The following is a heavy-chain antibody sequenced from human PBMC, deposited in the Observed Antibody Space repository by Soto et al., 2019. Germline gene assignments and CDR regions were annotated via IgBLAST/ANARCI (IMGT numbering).Heavy chain of an antibody. CDR2: ISASGDIT. CDR3: AKASKLIPWFSDH. J-gene: IGHJ4*02. D-gene: IGHD3-9*01. Sequence: EVQLLESGGGLIQPGGSLRLSCAASGFTFTTYAMRWVRHVPGKGLEWVSAISASGDITYYADSVKGRFTISRDSSKNTLYLQMNALRAEDSAIYYCAKASKLIPWFSDHCGQGTLVTVSS. V-gene: IGHV3-23*01. CDR1: GFTFTTYA.